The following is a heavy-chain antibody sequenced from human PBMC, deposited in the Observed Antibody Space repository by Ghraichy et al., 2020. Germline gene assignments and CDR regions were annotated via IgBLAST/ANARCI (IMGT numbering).Heavy chain of an antibody. CDR2: INPSGGST. CDR3: ARDLGDIVATIFHYYYYGMDV. J-gene: IGHJ6*02. Sequence: ASVKVSCKASGYTFTSYYMHWVRQAPGQGLEWMGIINPSGGSTSYAQKFQGRVTMTRDTSTSTVYMELSSLRSEDTAVYYCARDLGDIVATIFHYYYYGMDVWGQGTTVTVSS. CDR1: GYTFTSYY. V-gene: IGHV1-46*01. D-gene: IGHD5-12*01.